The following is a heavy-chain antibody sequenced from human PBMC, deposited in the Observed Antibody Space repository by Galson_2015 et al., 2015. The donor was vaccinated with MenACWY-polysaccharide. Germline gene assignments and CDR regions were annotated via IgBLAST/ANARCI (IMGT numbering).Heavy chain of an antibody. CDR2: ISWNSGSI. CDR3: AKGSGPDDYFDY. D-gene: IGHD5-12*01. J-gene: IGHJ4*02. CDR1: GFTFDDYA. V-gene: IGHV3-9*01. Sequence: SLRLSCAASGFTFDDYAMHWVRQAPGKGLEWVSGISWNSGSIGYADSVKGRFTISRDNAKNSLYLQMNSLRAEDTALYYCAKGSGPDDYFDYWGQGTLVTVSS.